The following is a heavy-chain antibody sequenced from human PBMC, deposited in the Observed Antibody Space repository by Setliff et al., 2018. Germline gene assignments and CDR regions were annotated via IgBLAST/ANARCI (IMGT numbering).Heavy chain of an antibody. CDR2: IYYSGST. CDR1: GGSISSSSYY. J-gene: IGHJ4*02. V-gene: IGHV4-39*07. Sequence: SETLSLTCTVSGGSISSSSYYWGWIRQPPGKGLEWIGSIYYSGSTYYNPSLKSRVTISVDTSKDQFSLKLSSVTAADTAVYYCARRETYYNFWSGYFDYWGQGTLVTVSS. CDR3: ARRETYYNFWSGYFDY. D-gene: IGHD3-3*01.